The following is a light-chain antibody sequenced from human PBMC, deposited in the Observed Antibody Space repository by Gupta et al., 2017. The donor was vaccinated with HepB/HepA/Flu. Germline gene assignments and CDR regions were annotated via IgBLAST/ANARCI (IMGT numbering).Light chain of an antibody. J-gene: IGKJ1*01. V-gene: IGKV3-15*01. CDR3: QQYNNWLWT. Sequence: DIVMPQSPATLSVSPGERATLSCRASQSVSSNLAWYQQKPGQAPRLLIYGASTRATGIPARFSGSGSGTEFTLTISSLQSEDLAVYYCQQYNNWLWTFGQGTKVEIK. CDR1: QSVSSN. CDR2: GAS.